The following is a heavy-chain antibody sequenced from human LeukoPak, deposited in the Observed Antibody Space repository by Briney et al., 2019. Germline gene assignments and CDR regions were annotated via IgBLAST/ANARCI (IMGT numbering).Heavy chain of an antibody. V-gene: IGHV4-39*01. J-gene: IGHJ4*02. CDR3: ARQLPTAAADTRGYFDY. D-gene: IGHD6-25*01. Sequence: SETLSLTCTVSGGSISIICSSTDYWGWIRQAPGKGLEWIGSLYYGENSHYNPSLKSRATLSVDMSNNQFSLKLTPVTAADAAVYFCARQLPTAAADTRGYFDYWGQGTVVTVSS. CDR2: LYYGENS. CDR1: GGSISIICSSTDY.